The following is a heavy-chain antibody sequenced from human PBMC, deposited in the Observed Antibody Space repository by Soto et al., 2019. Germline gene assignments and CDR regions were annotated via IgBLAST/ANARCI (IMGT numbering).Heavy chain of an antibody. Sequence: ASVKVSCKASGYTFTGYYMHWVRQAPGQGLEWMGWINPNSGGTNYAQKFQGRVTMTRDTSISTADMELSRLRSDDTAVYYCARGGCGGGSCYSLSGMDVWGQGTTVTVSS. CDR3: ARGGCGGGSCYSLSGMDV. J-gene: IGHJ6*02. V-gene: IGHV1-2*02. D-gene: IGHD2-15*01. CDR2: INPNSGGT. CDR1: GYTFTGYY.